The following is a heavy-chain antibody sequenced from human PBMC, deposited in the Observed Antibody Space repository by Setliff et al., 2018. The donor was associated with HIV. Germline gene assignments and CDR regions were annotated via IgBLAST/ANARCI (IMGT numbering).Heavy chain of an antibody. J-gene: IGHJ3*02. V-gene: IGHV1-69*10. CDR3: AKGPNFEDAFDI. D-gene: IGHD2-8*01. CDR1: GGTFSNYA. Sequence: SVKVSCKASGGTFSNYAFSWVRQAPGQGLEWMGGLIPIVDITKSTQKFRDRVTFTANESTKTAQMELSGLTFEDTAVYYCAKGPNFEDAFDIWGQGTVVTVSS. CDR2: LIPIVDIT.